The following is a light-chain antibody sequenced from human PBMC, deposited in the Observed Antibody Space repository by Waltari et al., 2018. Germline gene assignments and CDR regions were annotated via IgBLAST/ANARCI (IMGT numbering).Light chain of an antibody. CDR3: CSYAGTYTFVL. Sequence: QSALTQPRSVSGSPGQSVTISCTGTSSDVGGYDFVSWYQQHPGKAPKLIIYDVNKRPPGVPDRFSGSKSGNTASLTIAGLQAEDETDYYCCSYAGTYTFVLFGGGTRLTVL. V-gene: IGLV2-11*01. CDR2: DVN. J-gene: IGLJ2*01. CDR1: SSDVGGYDF.